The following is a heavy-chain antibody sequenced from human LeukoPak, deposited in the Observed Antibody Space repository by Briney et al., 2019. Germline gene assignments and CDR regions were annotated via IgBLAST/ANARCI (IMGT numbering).Heavy chain of an antibody. Sequence: RGSLRLSCTLSGFTLSSNSMSWVRQAPGKGLEWVSFISSYNTHYSDSVKGRSTISRHNSKNTLYLQMNILRAEDTAVYYWAKSEDGIGELFGSHVFDHWGQGTLVTVSS. CDR2: ISSYNT. CDR1: GFTLSSNS. V-gene: IGHV3-53*01. J-gene: IGHJ4*02. CDR3: AKSEDGIGELFGSHVFDH. D-gene: IGHD3-10*01.